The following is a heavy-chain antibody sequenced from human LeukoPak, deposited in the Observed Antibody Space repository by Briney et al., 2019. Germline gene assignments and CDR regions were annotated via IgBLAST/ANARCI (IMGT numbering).Heavy chain of an antibody. CDR3: TRDKNYSFDY. CDR2: ISTDGSST. J-gene: IGHJ4*02. CDR1: GFTFSSYR. D-gene: IGHD1-7*01. Sequence: GGSLRLSCAVSGFTFSSYRMDWVRQAPGKGLVWVSRISTDGSSTTYADSVKGRFTISRDNAKNTLFLQMNSLRAEDTAVYYCTRDKNYSFDYWGQGILVTVSS. V-gene: IGHV3-74*01.